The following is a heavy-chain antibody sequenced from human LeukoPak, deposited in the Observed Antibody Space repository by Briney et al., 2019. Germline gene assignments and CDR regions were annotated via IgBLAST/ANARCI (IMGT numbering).Heavy chain of an antibody. D-gene: IGHD5-18*01. CDR2: IYYSGST. V-gene: IGHV4-31*03. CDR3: ASGSNVDTAMGFRDY. CDR1: GGSISGGGYY. J-gene: IGHJ4*02. Sequence: SETLSLTCSVSGGSISGGGYYWSWIRQHPGKGLEWIGNIYYSGSTYYNPSLKSRVTISLDTSKNQFSLELSSVTAADTAVYFCASGSNVDTAMGFRDYWGQGTLVTVSS.